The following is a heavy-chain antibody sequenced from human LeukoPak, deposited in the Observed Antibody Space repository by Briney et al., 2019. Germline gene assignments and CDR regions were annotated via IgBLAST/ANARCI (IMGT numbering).Heavy chain of an antibody. V-gene: IGHV3-74*01. CDR2: INSAGSST. CDR1: GFTFSGXX. J-gene: IGHJ4*02. D-gene: IGHD6-13*01. CDR3: ARGGLYSSSAFDY. Sequence: GGSLRLSCAASGFTFSGXXXXXXRQAPGXGLXXXXRINSAGSSTSYADSVKGRFTISRDNAKNTLYLQMNSLRAEDTAVYYCARGGLYSSSAFDYWGQGTLVTVSS.